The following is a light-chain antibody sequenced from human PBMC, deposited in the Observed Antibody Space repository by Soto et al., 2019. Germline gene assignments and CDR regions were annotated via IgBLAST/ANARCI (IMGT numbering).Light chain of an antibody. CDR3: QQRSNWPLS. CDR1: QSVSSY. J-gene: IGKJ4*01. CDR2: DAS. V-gene: IGKV3-11*01. Sequence: EIVLTQSPATLSLSPREKATHTCRAIQSVSSYLACYQQKPGQAPRLLIYDASNRATGIPARFSGSGSGTDFTLTICSLEPEDFAVYYCQQRSNWPLSFGGGTKVDIK.